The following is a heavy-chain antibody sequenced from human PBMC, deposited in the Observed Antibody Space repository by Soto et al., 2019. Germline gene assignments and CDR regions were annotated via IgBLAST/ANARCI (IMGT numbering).Heavy chain of an antibody. CDR1: GGSISSYY. CDR2: IYYSGST. Sequence: SETLSLTCTVSGGSISSYYWSWIRQPPGKGLEWIGYIYYSGSTNYNPSLKSRVTISVDTSKNQFSLKLSSVTAADTAVYYCARDFGLGDYFDYWGQGTLVTV. V-gene: IGHV4-59*01. J-gene: IGHJ4*02. CDR3: ARDFGLGDYFDY. D-gene: IGHD3-10*01.